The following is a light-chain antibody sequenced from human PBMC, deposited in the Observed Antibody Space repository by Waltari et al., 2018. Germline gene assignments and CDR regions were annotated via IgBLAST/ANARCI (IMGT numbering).Light chain of an antibody. CDR3: CSYAGSSTFEI. J-gene: IGLJ2*01. CDR1: RSAIGCYSI. CDR2: EVT. Sequence: QSALTQPASVSGSPGQSITISGSGNRSAIGCYSIVSWYQHHPGKAPKLMIYEVTKLPSGVSDRFSGSKSGNTAYLTISGLQADDEAHYHCCSYAGSSTFEIFGGGTKVTVL. V-gene: IGLV2-23*02.